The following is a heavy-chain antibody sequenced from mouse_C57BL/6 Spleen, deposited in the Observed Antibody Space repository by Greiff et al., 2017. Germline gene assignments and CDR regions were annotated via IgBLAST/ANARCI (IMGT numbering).Heavy chain of an antibody. CDR3: TNNYGSGY. CDR2: IDPENGDT. J-gene: IGHJ2*01. D-gene: IGHD1-1*01. Sequence: EVQLQQSGAELVRPGASVKLSCTASGFNIKDDYMHWVKQRPEQGLEWIGWIDPENGDTEYASKFQGKATITADTSSNTAYLQLSSLTSEDTAVYYCTNNYGSGYWGQGTTLTVSS. CDR1: GFNIKDDY. V-gene: IGHV14-4*01.